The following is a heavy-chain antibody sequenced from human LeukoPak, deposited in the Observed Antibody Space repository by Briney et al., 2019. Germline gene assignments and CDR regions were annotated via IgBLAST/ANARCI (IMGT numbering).Heavy chain of an antibody. V-gene: IGHV4-59*01. J-gene: IGHJ6*02. CDR3: ARAGLYYYYGMDV. Sequence: SETLSLTCTVSGGSTSSYYWSWIRQPPGKGLEWIGYIYYSGSTNYNPSLKSRVTISVDTSKNQFSLKLSSVTAADTAVYYCARAGLYYYYGMDVWGQGTTVTVSS. CDR1: GGSTSSYY. CDR2: IYYSGST.